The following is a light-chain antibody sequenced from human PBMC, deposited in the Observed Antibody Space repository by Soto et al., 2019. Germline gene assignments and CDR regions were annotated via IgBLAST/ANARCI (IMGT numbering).Light chain of an antibody. CDR2: GAS. CDR1: QSISSD. Sequence: EIVMTQSPATLSVSPGERATLSCRASQSISSDLAWYQQKPGQAPRLLIYGASTRATDIPARISGSGSGTDFTLTISSLQSEDFAVYYCQQYNNWPPTFGQGTKLEIK. CDR3: QQYNNWPPT. V-gene: IGKV3-15*01. J-gene: IGKJ2*01.